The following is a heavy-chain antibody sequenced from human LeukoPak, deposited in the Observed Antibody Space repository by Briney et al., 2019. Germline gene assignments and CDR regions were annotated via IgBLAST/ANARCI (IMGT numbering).Heavy chain of an antibody. CDR3: AKVGGGSTWDIVVVVAATPVYYFDY. CDR2: ISYDGSNK. Sequence: GRSLRLSCAASGFTFSRYGMHWVRQAPGKGLEGVAVISYDGSNKYYTDSVRGRFTISRDNSKNHLDLQMNSLSAEDRAVYYCAKVGGGSTWDIVVVVAATPVYYFDYWGQGTLVTVSS. CDR1: GFTFSRYG. V-gene: IGHV3-30*18. D-gene: IGHD2-15*01. J-gene: IGHJ4*02.